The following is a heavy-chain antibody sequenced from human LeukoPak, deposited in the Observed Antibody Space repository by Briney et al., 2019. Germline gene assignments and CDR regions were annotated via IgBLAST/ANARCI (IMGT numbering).Heavy chain of an antibody. CDR2: ISPSSSST. V-gene: IGHV3-21*01. CDR1: GFTFRSYL. Sequence: GSLRLSCVASGFTFRSYLMNWVRQAPGKGLEWVSSISPSSSSTYYADSVKRRFTISRDNAKNSLYLQMNSLRAEDTAVYFCVSFNVVTVGAGWFDPWGQGTLVTVSS. CDR3: VSFNVVTVGAGWFDP. D-gene: IGHD2-15*01. J-gene: IGHJ5*02.